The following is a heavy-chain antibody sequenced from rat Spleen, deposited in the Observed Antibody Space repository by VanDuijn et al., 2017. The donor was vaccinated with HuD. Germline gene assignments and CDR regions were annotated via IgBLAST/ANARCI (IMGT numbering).Heavy chain of an antibody. CDR3: TKGFGYGYNDWFAY. J-gene: IGHJ3*01. CDR2: ITNTGGTT. CDR1: GFTFNKYW. Sequence: EVQLVESGGGLVQPGRSLKLSCVASGFTFNKYWMTWIRQAPGKGLEWVGAITNTGGTTYYPDSVKGRFTISRDNAKSTLYLQMNSLRSEETATYYCTKGFGYGYNDWFAYWGQGTLVTVSS. V-gene: IGHV5-31*01. D-gene: IGHD1-9*01.